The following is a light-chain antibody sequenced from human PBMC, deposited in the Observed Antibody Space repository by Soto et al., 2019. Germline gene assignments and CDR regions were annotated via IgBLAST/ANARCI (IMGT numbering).Light chain of an antibody. CDR2: GVS. CDR1: QEISGY. J-gene: IGKJ1*01. Sequence: IPLTKSPSSLASSVGARVTLTCRARQEISGYLAWYQQTPGKAPKLLIYGVSTLQDGVSSRFRGRGSGTDLSLTISILHPENFETNYCEPFHCAFGRG. CDR3: EPFHCA. V-gene: IGKV1-9*01.